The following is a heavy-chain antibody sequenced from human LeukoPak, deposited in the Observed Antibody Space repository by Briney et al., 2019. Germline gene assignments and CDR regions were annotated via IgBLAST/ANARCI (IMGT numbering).Heavy chain of an antibody. CDR1: GYTFTSYG. CDR3: ARGDADTATNWFDP. D-gene: IGHD5-18*01. V-gene: IGHV1-18*01. J-gene: IGHJ5*02. CDR2: ISAYNGNT. Sequence: APVKVSCKASGYTFTSYGISWVRQAPGQGLEWMGWISAYNGNTNYAQKLQGRVTMTTDTSTSTAYMELRSLRSDDTAVYYCARGDADTATNWFDPWGQGTLVTVSS.